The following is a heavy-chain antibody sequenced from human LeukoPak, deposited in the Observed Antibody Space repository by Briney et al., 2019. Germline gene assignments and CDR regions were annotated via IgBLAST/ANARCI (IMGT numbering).Heavy chain of an antibody. CDR3: ARVRSNGWYFDY. Sequence: GGSLRLSCAASGFTFSSYAMHWVRQAPGKGLEWVAVISYDGSNKYYADSVKGRFTISRDNAKNSLYLQMNSLRAEDTAVYYCARVRSNGWYFDYWGQGTLVTVSS. V-gene: IGHV3-30-3*01. CDR2: ISYDGSNK. D-gene: IGHD6-19*01. CDR1: GFTFSSYA. J-gene: IGHJ4*02.